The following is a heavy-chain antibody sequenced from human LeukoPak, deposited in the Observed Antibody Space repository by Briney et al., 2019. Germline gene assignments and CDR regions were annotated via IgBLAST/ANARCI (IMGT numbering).Heavy chain of an antibody. V-gene: IGHV3-64*01. D-gene: IGHD3-3*01. CDR2: ISSNGGST. CDR3: ARVFWSGYYGAFDI. J-gene: IGHJ3*02. CDR1: GFTFSSYW. Sequence: GGSLRLSCAASGFTFSSYWMSWVRQAPGKGLEYVSAISSNGGSTYYANSVKGRFTISRDNSKNTLYLQMGSLRAEDMAVYYCARVFWSGYYGAFDIWGQGTMVTVSS.